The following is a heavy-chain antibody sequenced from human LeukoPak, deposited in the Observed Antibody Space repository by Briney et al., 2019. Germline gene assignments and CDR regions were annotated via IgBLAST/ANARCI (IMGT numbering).Heavy chain of an antibody. V-gene: IGHV3-11*03. CDR1: GFTFSDYY. CDR3: AKIVVVAAKYWYFDL. Sequence: GGSLRLSCAASGFTFSDYYMSWIRQAPGEGLEWVSYISSSSRYTNYADSVKGRFTISRDNAKNSLYLQMNSLRAEDTAVYYCAKIVVVAAKYWYFDLWGRGTLVTVSS. D-gene: IGHD2-15*01. J-gene: IGHJ2*01. CDR2: ISSSSRYT.